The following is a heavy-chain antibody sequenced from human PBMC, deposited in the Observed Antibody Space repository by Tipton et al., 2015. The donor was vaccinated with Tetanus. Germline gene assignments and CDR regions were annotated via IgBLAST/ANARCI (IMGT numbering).Heavy chain of an antibody. J-gene: IGHJ4*02. Sequence: TLSLTCTVSGGSISSSSYYWGWIRQPPGKGLEWIGSIYYSGSTYYNPSLKSQVTISVDTSKNQFSLKLSSVTAADTAVYYCARHAGVFMGSGWSNFDYWGQGTLVTVSS. CDR3: ARHAGVFMGSGWSNFDY. V-gene: IGHV4-39*01. D-gene: IGHD6-19*01. CDR1: GGSISSSSYY. CDR2: IYYSGST.